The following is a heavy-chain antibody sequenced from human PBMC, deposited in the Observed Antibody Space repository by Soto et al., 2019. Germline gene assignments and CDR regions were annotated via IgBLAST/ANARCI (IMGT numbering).Heavy chain of an antibody. D-gene: IGHD6-13*01. CDR1: GGSISSYY. CDR2: LYYSGST. CDR3: ARVAAGKGGGFDI. Sequence: PSETLSLTCTVSGGSISSYYWSWIRQPPGKGLEWIGYLYYSGSTNYNPSLKSRVTISVDTSKNQFSLKLSSVTAADTAVYYCARVAAGKGGGFDIWGQGTMVTVSS. J-gene: IGHJ3*02. V-gene: IGHV4-59*01.